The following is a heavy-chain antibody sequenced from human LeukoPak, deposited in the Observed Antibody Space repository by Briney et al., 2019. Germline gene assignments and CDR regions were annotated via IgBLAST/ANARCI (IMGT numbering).Heavy chain of an antibody. CDR2: FDPEDGET. CDR3: ATDWYHCSSTSCYKRDYYYMDV. Sequence: ASVKVSCKVSGYTLTELSMHWVRQAPGKGLEWMGGFDPEDGETIYAQKFQGRVTMTEVTSTDTAYMELSSLRSEDTAVYYCATDWYHCSSTSCYKRDYYYMDVWGKGTTVTVSS. J-gene: IGHJ6*03. D-gene: IGHD2-2*02. CDR1: GYTLTELS. V-gene: IGHV1-24*01.